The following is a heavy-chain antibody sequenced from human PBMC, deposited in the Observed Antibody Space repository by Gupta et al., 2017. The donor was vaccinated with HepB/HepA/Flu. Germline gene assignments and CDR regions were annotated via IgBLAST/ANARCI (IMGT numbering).Heavy chain of an antibody. V-gene: IGHV4-31*03. CDR1: GGSIRSGGYY. J-gene: IGHJ5*02. CDR2: IYYSGST. Sequence: QVQLQESGPGLVKPSQTLSLTCTVSGGSIRSGGYYWSWIRQHPGKGLEWIGYIYYSGSTYYNPSLKSRVTISVDTSKNQFSLKLSSVTAADTAVYYCARGPLRVTFLGWFDPWGQGTLVTVSS. CDR3: ARGPLRVTFLGWFDP. D-gene: IGHD3-3*01.